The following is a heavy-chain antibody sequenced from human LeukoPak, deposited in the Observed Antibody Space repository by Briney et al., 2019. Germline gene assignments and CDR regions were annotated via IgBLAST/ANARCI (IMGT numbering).Heavy chain of an antibody. D-gene: IGHD3-3*01. V-gene: IGHV5-51*01. J-gene: IGHJ3*02. CDR3: ARPGYYDFWSGLLDAFDI. CDR1: GYSFTSYW. Sequence: GESLKISCKGSGYSFTSYWIGWVRQMPGKGLEWMGIIYPGDSDTRYSPSFQGQVTISADKSISTAYLQWSSLKASDTAMYYCARPGYYDFWSGLLDAFDIWGQGTIVTVSS. CDR2: IYPGDSDT.